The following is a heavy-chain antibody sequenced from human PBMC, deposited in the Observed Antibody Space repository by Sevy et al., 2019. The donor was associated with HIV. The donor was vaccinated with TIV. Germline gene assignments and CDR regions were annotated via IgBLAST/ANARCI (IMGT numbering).Heavy chain of an antibody. CDR2: IKQDGSEK. V-gene: IGHV3-7*03. Sequence: GGSLRLSCAASGFTFSSYWMSWVRQAPGKGLEWVANIKQDGSEKYYVDSMKGRFTISRDNAKNSLNLQMNSLRAEDTAVYYCARGAAYYDFWSGPFNYYYYYGMDVWGQGTTVTVSS. CDR3: ARGAAYYDFWSGPFNYYYYYGMDV. CDR1: GFTFSSYW. D-gene: IGHD3-3*01. J-gene: IGHJ6*02.